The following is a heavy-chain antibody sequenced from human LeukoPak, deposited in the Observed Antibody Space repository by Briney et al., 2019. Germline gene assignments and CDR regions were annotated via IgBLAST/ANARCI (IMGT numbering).Heavy chain of an antibody. Sequence: GGSLRLSCAASGFTFSTYAMSWVRQAPGKGLEWVSTISGSGANTYYADSVRGRFTISRDNAKNTLYLQMNSLRAEDTAVYYCARDLGDWPNWFDPWGQGTLVTVSS. CDR1: GFTFSTYA. CDR3: ARDLGDWPNWFDP. J-gene: IGHJ5*02. V-gene: IGHV3-23*01. CDR2: ISGSGANT. D-gene: IGHD3-9*01.